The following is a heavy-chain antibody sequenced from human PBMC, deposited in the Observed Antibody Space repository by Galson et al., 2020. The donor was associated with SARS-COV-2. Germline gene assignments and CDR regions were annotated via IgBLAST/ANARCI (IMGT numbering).Heavy chain of an antibody. CDR2: IYYSGTT. Sequence: SETLSLTCSVSGGSVRSSSYWWAWIRQPPGKGLEWIGSIYYSGTTYYNPSLLSRLTISVDTSENQFSLNLSSVSAADTAVYYCARLYRYYDSSGYPDYWGQGTLVTVSS. CDR3: ARLYRYYDSSGYPDY. D-gene: IGHD3-22*01. CDR1: GGSVRSSSYW. V-gene: IGHV4-39*01. J-gene: IGHJ4*02.